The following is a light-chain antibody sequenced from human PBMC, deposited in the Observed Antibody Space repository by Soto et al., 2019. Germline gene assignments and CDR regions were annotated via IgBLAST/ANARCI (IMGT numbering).Light chain of an antibody. V-gene: IGLV2-8*01. CDR1: TSDVGGYEY. CDR3: SSFAGANIWV. Sequence: QSVLTQPPSASGSPGQSVTISCTGSTSDVGGYEYVSWYQQHPGKAPKLMIFEVKKRPSGVPNRFSGSKSGNTASLTVSGLQSEDEASYYCSSFAGANIWVFGGGTKLTVL. J-gene: IGLJ3*02. CDR2: EVK.